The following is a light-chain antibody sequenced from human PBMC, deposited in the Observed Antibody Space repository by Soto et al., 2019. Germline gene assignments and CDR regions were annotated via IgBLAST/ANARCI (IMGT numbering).Light chain of an antibody. CDR1: SSNIGSNY. V-gene: IGLV1-47*01. J-gene: IGLJ3*02. CDR2: KNN. Sequence: QSVLTQPPSASGTPGQRVTISCSGSSSNIGSNYVYWYQQFPGTAPKLLIYKNNQRPSGVPDRFSGAKSGTSASLAISGLRSEDEADYYCAVWDDSLSGWVFGGGTKLTVL. CDR3: AVWDDSLSGWV.